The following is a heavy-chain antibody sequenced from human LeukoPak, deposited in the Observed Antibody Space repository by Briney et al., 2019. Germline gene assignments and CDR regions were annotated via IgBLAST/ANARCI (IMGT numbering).Heavy chain of an antibody. V-gene: IGHV1-18*01. CDR1: GYTFTSYG. Sequence: ASGKVPCKASGYTFTSYGISWVRQAPGQGLEWMGWISAYNGNTNYAQKLQGRVTMTTDTSTSTAYMELRSLRSDDTAVYYCARGSHSGVSCYGGWYYWGQGTLVTLPS. D-gene: IGHD2-15*01. CDR3: ARGSHSGVSCYGGWYY. J-gene: IGHJ4*02. CDR2: ISAYNGNT.